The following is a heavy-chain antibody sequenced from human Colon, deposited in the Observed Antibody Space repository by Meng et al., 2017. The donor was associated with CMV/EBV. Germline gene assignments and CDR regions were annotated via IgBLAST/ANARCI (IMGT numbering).Heavy chain of an antibody. CDR3: ARPSSGSYNYGMDV. D-gene: IGHD1-26*01. CDR2: IYYSGST. J-gene: IGHJ6*02. Sequence: SETLSLTCTVSGGSISSYHWSWIRQPPGKGLEWIGYIYYSGSTNYNPSLKSRVTISVDTSKNQFSLKLSSVTAADTAVYYCARPSSGSYNYGMDVWGQGTTVTVSS. CDR1: GGSISSYH. V-gene: IGHV4-59*01.